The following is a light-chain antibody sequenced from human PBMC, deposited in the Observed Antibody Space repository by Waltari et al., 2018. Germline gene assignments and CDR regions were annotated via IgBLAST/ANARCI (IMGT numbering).Light chain of an antibody. CDR2: GAS. CDR1: QSVSGSY. J-gene: IGKJ1*01. Sequence: EIVLTQSPGTLSLSPGERATLSCRASQSVSGSYLAWYQQKPGQAPRLLIYGASSRATGILGRFSGSGSGTDFTLTISGLEPEDFAVYFCQQYGSSRTFGQGTKVEIK. V-gene: IGKV3-20*01. CDR3: QQYGSSRT.